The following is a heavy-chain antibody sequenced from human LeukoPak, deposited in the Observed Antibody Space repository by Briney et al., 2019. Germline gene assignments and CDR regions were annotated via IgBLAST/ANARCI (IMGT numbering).Heavy chain of an antibody. CDR2: IDGCNGNT. J-gene: IGHJ4*02. CDR1: GYAFTSYA. CDR3: ARNFGPTPFDN. Sequence: ASVKVSCKASGYAFTSYAIHWVRQAPGQRLEWMGWIDGCNGNTKYSQKFQGRVTITRDTSASTAYMDLSSLRSEDTAVYYCARNFGPTPFDNWGQGTLVTVSS. D-gene: IGHD3-16*01. V-gene: IGHV1-3*01.